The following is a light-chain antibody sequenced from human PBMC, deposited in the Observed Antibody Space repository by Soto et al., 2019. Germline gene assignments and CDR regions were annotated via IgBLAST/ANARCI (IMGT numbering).Light chain of an antibody. Sequence: DIQMTQSPSTLTATAGDRVTISCRASRSLQTWLAWYQQKSRQAPKLLMWQASSLESGVPSRFSASGSGTEFTLTISSLQPDDVATYYCQQYTCLWTFGPGTKVDI. J-gene: IGKJ1*01. CDR1: RSLQTW. CDR2: QAS. V-gene: IGKV1-5*03. CDR3: QQYTCLWT.